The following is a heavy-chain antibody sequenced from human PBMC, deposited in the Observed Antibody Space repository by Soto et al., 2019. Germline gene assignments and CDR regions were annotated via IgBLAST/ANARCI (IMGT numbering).Heavy chain of an antibody. J-gene: IGHJ4*02. CDR3: ARSVAVPGAHIDY. V-gene: IGHV4-39*07. Sequence: SETLSLTCTVSGGSISSSSYYWGWIRQPPGKGLEWIGNIYYSGSTYYNPSLRSRVTISVDTSKNQFSLRLSSVTAADTAVYFCARSVAVPGAHIDYWGQGTQVTVSS. D-gene: IGHD6-19*01. CDR2: IYYSGST. CDR1: GGSISSSSYY.